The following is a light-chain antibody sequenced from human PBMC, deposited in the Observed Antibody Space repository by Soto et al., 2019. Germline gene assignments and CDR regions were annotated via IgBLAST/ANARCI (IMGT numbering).Light chain of an antibody. V-gene: IGKV3-11*01. CDR3: QQRSNWLIT. CDR1: QSVSSY. Sequence: EIVLTQSPATLSLSPGERATLSCRASQSVSSYLAWYQQKPGQAPRLLIYDASNRGTGIPARFSGSGSGTDFTLTISRLEPEDFAVYYCQQRSNWLITFGQGTRLEIK. J-gene: IGKJ5*01. CDR2: DAS.